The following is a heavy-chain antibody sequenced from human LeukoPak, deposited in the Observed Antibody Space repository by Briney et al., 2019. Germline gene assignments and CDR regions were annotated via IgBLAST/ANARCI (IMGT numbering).Heavy chain of an antibody. D-gene: IGHD3-10*01. CDR1: GGSISSYY. V-gene: IGHV4-59*01. J-gene: IGHJ5*01. CDR2: IYYSGST. Sequence: PSETLSLTCTVSGGSISSYYWSWIRQPPGKGLEWIGYIYYSGSTNYNPSLKSRVTISVDTSKNQFSLKLSSVTAADTAVYYCARGYGSGNWFDSWGQGTLVTVSS. CDR3: ARGYGSGNWFDS.